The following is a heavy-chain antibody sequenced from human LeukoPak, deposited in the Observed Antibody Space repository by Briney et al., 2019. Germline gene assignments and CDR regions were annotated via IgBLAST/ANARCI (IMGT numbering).Heavy chain of an antibody. CDR1: GFTFSSYG. J-gene: IGHJ5*02. CDR3: ARGEDSSGYRNWFDP. V-gene: IGHV3-30*02. CDR2: IRYDGSNK. Sequence: GGSLRLSCAASGFTFSSYGMHWVRQAPGKGLEWVAFIRYDGSNKYYADSVKGRFTISRDNSKNTLYLQMNSLRAEDTAVYYCARGEDSSGYRNWFDPWGQGTLVPVSS. D-gene: IGHD3-22*01.